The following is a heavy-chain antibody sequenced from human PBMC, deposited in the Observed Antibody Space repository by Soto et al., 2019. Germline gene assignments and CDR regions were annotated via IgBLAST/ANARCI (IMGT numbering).Heavy chain of an antibody. J-gene: IGHJ3*02. Sequence: QVQLVESGGGVVQPGRSLRLSCAASGFTFSSYGMHWVRQAPGKGLEWVAVIWYDGSNKYYADSVKGRFTISRDNSKNTLYLQMNSLRAEDTAVYYCATDSTWQQLVPVNDAFDIWGQGTMVTVSS. V-gene: IGHV3-33*01. CDR3: ATDSTWQQLVPVNDAFDI. CDR2: IWYDGSNK. CDR1: GFTFSSYG. D-gene: IGHD6-13*01.